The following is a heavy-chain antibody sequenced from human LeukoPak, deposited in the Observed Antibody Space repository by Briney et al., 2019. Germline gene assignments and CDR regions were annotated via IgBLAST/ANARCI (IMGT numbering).Heavy chain of an antibody. CDR1: GLTFSSYW. J-gene: IGHJ4*02. V-gene: IGHV3-7*01. D-gene: IGHD6-13*01. Sequence: PGGSLRLSCAASGLTFSSYWMSWVRQAPGKGLEWVANIKQDGSEKYYVDSVKGRFTISRDNAKNSLYLQMNNLRAEDTAVYYCAAIAAAGRIDYWGQGTLVTVSS. CDR2: IKQDGSEK. CDR3: AAIAAAGRIDY.